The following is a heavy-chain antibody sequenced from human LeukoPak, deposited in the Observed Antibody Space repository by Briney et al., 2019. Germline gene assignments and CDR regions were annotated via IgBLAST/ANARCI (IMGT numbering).Heavy chain of an antibody. CDR2: INSDGSST. Sequence: GGSLRLSCAASGFTFSSYWMHWVRQAPGKGLVWVSRINSDGSSTSYADSVKGRFTISRDNAKNSLYLQMNSLRAEDTAVYYCARDEHDILTGSLVDYWGQGTLVTVSS. D-gene: IGHD3-9*01. CDR3: ARDEHDILTGSLVDY. J-gene: IGHJ4*02. V-gene: IGHV3-74*01. CDR1: GFTFSSYW.